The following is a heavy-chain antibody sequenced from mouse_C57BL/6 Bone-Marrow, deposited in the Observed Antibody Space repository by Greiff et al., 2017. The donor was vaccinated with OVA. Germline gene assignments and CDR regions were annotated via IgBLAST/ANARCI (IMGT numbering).Heavy chain of an antibody. Sequence: QVQLQQSGAELVKPGASVKLSCKASGYTFTSYWMHWVKQRPGRGLEWIGRIDPNSGGTKYNEKFKSKATLTVDKPSSTAYMQLSSLTSEDSAVYYCAREEIYYYGSSQPYYAMDYWGQGTSVTVSS. V-gene: IGHV1-72*01. CDR3: AREEIYYYGSSQPYYAMDY. J-gene: IGHJ4*01. CDR2: IDPNSGGT. D-gene: IGHD1-1*01. CDR1: GYTFTSYW.